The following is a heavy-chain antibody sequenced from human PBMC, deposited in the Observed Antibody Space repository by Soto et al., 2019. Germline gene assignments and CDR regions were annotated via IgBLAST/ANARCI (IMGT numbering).Heavy chain of an antibody. J-gene: IGHJ6*02. CDR2: INPSGGST. Sequence: ASVKVSCKASGYTFTSYYMHWVRQAPGQGLEWMGIINPSGGSTSYAQKFQGRVTMTRDTSTSTVYMELSSLRAEDTAVYYCARDPKPVFRYFDWLLSTDGYYGMDVWGQGTTVTVSS. D-gene: IGHD3-9*01. CDR3: ARDPKPVFRYFDWLLSTDGYYGMDV. V-gene: IGHV1-46*01. CDR1: GYTFTSYY.